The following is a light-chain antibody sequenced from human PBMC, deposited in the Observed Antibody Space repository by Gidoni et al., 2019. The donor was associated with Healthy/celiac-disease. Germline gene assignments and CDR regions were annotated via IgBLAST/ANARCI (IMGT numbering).Light chain of an antibody. Sequence: QLVLTQSPSASASLGASVKLTCTLSSGHSSYAIAWHQQQPEKGPRYLMKLNSDGSHSKGDGIPDLFSGSSSGAERYLTISSLQSEDEADYYCQTWGTGIRVFGGGTKLTDL. CDR3: QTWGTGIRV. CDR1: SGHSSYA. CDR2: LNSDGSH. V-gene: IGLV4-69*01. J-gene: IGLJ3*02.